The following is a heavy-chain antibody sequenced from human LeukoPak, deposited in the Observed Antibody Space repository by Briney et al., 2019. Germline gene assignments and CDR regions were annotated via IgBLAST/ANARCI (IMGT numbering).Heavy chain of an antibody. CDR2: INHSGSA. CDR3: ARGIRYYYGSSTYVPYYFDY. V-gene: IGHV4-34*01. D-gene: IGHD3-22*01. Sequence: SETLSLTCAAYGGSFSAYYWTWIRQPPGKGLEWIGEINHSGSAKYNPSPKSRVTISVDTSKNQFSLKLTSVTAADTAVYYCARGIRYYYGSSTYVPYYFDYWGQGTLVTVSS. CDR1: GGSFSAYY. J-gene: IGHJ4*02.